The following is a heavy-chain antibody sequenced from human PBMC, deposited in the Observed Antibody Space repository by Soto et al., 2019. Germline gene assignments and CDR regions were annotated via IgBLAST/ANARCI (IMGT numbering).Heavy chain of an antibody. CDR1: GSTFSSYA. CDR2: ISGSGGST. V-gene: IGHV3-23*01. D-gene: IGHD5-18*01. CDR3: AKCVTAKHIAY. Sequence: LRLSCAASGSTFSSYAMIWVRQAPGKGLEWVSAISGSGGSTYYADSVRGRFTISRDNSKNTLYLQMNSLRAEDTAVYYCAKCVTAKHIAYWGQGTLVTVSS. J-gene: IGHJ4*02.